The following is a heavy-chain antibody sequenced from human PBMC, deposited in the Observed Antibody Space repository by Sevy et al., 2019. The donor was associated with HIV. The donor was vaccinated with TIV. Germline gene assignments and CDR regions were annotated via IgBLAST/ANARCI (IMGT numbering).Heavy chain of an antibody. CDR2: IKSKTDGGTT. D-gene: IGHD1-26*01. V-gene: IGHV3-15*01. J-gene: IGHJ6*03. CDR3: TTVGATQTEPVARFRYYYYYMDV. CDR1: GFTFSNAW. Sequence: GGSLRLSCAASGFTFSNAWMSWVRQAPGKGLEWVGRIKSKTDGGTTDYAAPVKGRFTISRDDSKNTPYLQMNSLKIEDTAVYYRTTVGATQTEPVARFRYYYYYMDVWGKGTTVTVSS.